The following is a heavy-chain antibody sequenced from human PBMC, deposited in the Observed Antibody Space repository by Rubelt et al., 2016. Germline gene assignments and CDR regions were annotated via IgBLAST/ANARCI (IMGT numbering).Heavy chain of an antibody. D-gene: IGHD6-19*01. V-gene: IGHV3-15*01. Sequence: EVQLVESGGGLVKPGGSLRLSCAASGFTFSNAWMSWVRQAPGKGLEWVGRIKSKTDGGTTDYAAPVKGRFTISRDDSKTTLYLQMNSLKTEDTAVYYCTTDFRIAGALYYFDYWGQRTLVTVSS. J-gene: IGHJ4*02. CDR2: IKSKTDGGTT. CDR1: GFTFSNAW. CDR3: TTDFRIAGALYYFDY.